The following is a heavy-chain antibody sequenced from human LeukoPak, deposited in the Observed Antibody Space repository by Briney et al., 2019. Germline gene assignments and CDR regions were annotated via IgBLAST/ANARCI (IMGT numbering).Heavy chain of an antibody. V-gene: IGHV3-21*01. J-gene: IGHJ4*02. Sequence: GGSLRLSCAASGFTFSSYSMNWVRQAPGKGLEWVSSISSSSSYIYYADSVKGRFTISRDNAKNSLYLQMNSLRAEDTAVYYCARDRGGTTVTYFVDNWGQGTLVTVSS. CDR3: ARDRGGTTVTYFVDN. D-gene: IGHD4-17*01. CDR1: GFTFSSYS. CDR2: ISSSSSYI.